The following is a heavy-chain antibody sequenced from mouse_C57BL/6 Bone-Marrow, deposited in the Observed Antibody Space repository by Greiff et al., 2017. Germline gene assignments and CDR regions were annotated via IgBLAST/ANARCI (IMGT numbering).Heavy chain of an antibody. V-gene: IGHV1-82*01. CDR3: AHPFFDY. J-gene: IGHJ2*01. CDR1: GYAFSSSW. CDR2: IYPGDGDT. Sequence: QVQLQQSGPELVKPGASVKISCKASGYAFSSSWMNWVKQRPGKGLEWIGRIYPGDGDTTYNGKFKGKATLTADKSSSTAYMQLSSLTSEDSAVYFCAHPFFDYWGQGTTLTVSS.